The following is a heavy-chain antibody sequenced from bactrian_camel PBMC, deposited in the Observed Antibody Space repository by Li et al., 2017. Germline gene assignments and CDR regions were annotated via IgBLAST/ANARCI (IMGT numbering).Heavy chain of an antibody. CDR1: GAPSSSVC. D-gene: IGHD2*01. CDR2: FATDGSW. V-gene: IGHV3S53*01. Sequence: HVQLVESGGGSVQAGGSLRLSCVLSGAPSSSVCMGWFRQAPGKKREGVAAFATDGSWSYADSVKDRFMISKDNAKLTLSLEMNSLKPEDTAMYYCAADFNVRGSCRLWYVGMDYWGQGTQVTVS. J-gene: IGHJ7*01.